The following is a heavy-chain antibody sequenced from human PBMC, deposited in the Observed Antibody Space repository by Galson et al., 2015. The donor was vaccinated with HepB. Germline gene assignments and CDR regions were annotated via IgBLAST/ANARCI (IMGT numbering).Heavy chain of an antibody. CDR3: AKDLLKWEQLPNWFDP. J-gene: IGHJ5*02. Sequence: SLRLSCAASGFTFSSYGMHWVRQAPGKGLEWVAVISYDGSNKYYADSVKGRFTISRDNSKNTLYLQMNSLRAEDTAVYYCAKDLLKWEQLPNWFDPWGQGTLVTVSS. D-gene: IGHD1-26*01. V-gene: IGHV3-30*18. CDR2: ISYDGSNK. CDR1: GFTFSSYG.